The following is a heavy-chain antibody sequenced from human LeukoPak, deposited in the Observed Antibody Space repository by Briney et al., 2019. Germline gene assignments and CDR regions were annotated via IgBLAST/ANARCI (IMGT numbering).Heavy chain of an antibody. CDR1: GFTFSNYA. CDR3: AKDRVTNY. J-gene: IGHJ4*02. CDR2: INGNGDNT. V-gene: IGHV3-23*01. D-gene: IGHD3-10*01. Sequence: GGTLRLSCAASGFTFSNYAMSWVRQAPGKGLEWVSAINGNGDNTYYADSVKGRFTISRDNSKNTLYLQMNSLRAEDTAVYYCAKDRVTNYWGQGTLVTVSS.